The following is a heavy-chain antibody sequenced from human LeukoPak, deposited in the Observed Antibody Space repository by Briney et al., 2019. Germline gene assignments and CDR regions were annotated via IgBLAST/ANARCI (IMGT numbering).Heavy chain of an antibody. J-gene: IGHJ6*03. Sequence: PGGSLRLSCAASGFTFSDYYMSWLRQAPGKGLEGVSYISSSGSTIYYADSVKGRFTISRDNSKNTLSLQMNSLRAEDAAVYYCVKFRGIQHYNYHMDVWGKGTTVTVSS. CDR1: GFTFSDYY. V-gene: IGHV3-11*01. CDR3: VKFRGIQHYNYHMDV. D-gene: IGHD3-10*01. CDR2: ISSSGSTI.